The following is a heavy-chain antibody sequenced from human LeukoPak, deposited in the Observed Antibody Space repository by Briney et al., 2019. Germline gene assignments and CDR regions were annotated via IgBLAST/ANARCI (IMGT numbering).Heavy chain of an antibody. CDR2: IYYSGST. V-gene: IGHV4-61*01. CDR3: AREDSSSWYRWFDP. CDR1: GGSVSSGSYY. J-gene: IGHJ5*02. Sequence: SETLSLICTVSGGSVSSGSYYWSWVRQPPGRGLEWFVYIYYSGSTNYNPSLKSRVTISVDTYKNQFSLKLSSVTAADTAVYYCAREDSSSWYRWFDPWGQGTLVTVSS. D-gene: IGHD6-13*01.